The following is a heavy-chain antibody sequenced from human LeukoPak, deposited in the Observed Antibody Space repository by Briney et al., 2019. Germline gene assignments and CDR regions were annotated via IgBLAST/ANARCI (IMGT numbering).Heavy chain of an antibody. D-gene: IGHD3-16*01. CDR3: ARDFSLGGFDY. Sequence: GGSLRLSCAASGFTFSSYAMSWVRQAPGKGLEWVSAISGSGGSTYYADSVKGRFTISRDNAKNSLYLQMNSLRAEDTAVYYCARDFSLGGFDYWGQGTLVTVSS. CDR2: ISGSGGST. J-gene: IGHJ4*02. V-gene: IGHV3-23*01. CDR1: GFTFSSYA.